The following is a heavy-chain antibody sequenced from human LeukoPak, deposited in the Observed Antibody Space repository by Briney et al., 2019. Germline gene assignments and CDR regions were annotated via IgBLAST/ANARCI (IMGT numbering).Heavy chain of an antibody. D-gene: IGHD6-6*01. J-gene: IGHJ5*02. CDR1: GGSFSVYY. Sequence: SETLSLTCAVYGGSFSVYYWSWIRQPPGKGLEWIGEINHSGSTNYNPSLKSRVTISVDTSKNQFSLKLSSVTAADTAVYYCARGLRIAARPGRPLRELKFDPWGQGTLVTVSS. CDR2: INHSGST. CDR3: ARGLRIAARPGRPLRELKFDP. V-gene: IGHV4-34*01.